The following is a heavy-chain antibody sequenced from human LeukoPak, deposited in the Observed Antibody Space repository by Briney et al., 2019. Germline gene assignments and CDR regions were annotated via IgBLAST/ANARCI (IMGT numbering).Heavy chain of an antibody. V-gene: IGHV4-59*08. CDR3: ARQVAVAGTNYFDY. D-gene: IGHD6-19*01. CDR2: IYYSGST. Sequence: SETLSLTCTVSGGSISSYYWSWIRQPPGKGLEWIGYIYYSGSTNYNPSLKSRVTISVDTSKNQFSLKLSSVTAADTAVYYCARQVAVAGTNYFDYWGQGTLVTVSS. CDR1: GGSISSYY. J-gene: IGHJ4*02.